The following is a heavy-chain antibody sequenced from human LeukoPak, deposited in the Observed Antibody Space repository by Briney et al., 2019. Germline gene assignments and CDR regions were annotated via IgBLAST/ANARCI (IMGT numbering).Heavy chain of an antibody. CDR1: GLTFSGFE. D-gene: IGHD5-24*01. Sequence: GSLRLSCVGSGLTFSGFEMNWVRQAPGKGLEWVSYIRDDGTLKTYGDSVKGRFTISRDNAKNSLYLHMNSLRAEDTAIYYCARRFRDWGQGTLVTVSS. V-gene: IGHV3-48*03. J-gene: IGHJ4*02. CDR3: ARRFRD. CDR2: IRDDGTLK.